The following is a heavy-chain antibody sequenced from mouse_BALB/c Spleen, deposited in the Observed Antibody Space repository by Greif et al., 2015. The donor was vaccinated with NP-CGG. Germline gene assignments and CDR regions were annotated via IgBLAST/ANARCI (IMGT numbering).Heavy chain of an antibody. CDR1: GYTFTSCV. Sequence: VQLQQDGQELEKNEGSVKMSCKASGYTFTSCVMHWVKQKPGQGLEWIGDINPYNDGTKYNEKFKGKATLTSDKSSSTAYMELSSLTSGDSAVYYCARTFLFSSPFDCWGQGTTLTVSS. J-gene: IGHJ2*01. V-gene: IGHV1-14*01. CDR2: INPYNDGT. CDR3: ARTFLFSSPFDC.